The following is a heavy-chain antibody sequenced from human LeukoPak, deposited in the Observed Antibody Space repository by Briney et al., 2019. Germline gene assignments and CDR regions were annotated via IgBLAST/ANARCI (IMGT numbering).Heavy chain of an antibody. D-gene: IGHD2-15*01. J-gene: IGHJ4*02. CDR2: ISDDSSFT. CDR3: AKGRCSGVGCDSFHS. V-gene: IGHV3-23*01. CDR1: GLRFRSYA. Sequence: GGFLRLSCVASGLRFRSYAMNWVRQAPGKGLECISTISDDSSFTYYADSVKGRSAISRDDSKNTLYLQMNNLKVEDTAVYYCAKGRCSGVGCDSFHSWGQGALVTVSS.